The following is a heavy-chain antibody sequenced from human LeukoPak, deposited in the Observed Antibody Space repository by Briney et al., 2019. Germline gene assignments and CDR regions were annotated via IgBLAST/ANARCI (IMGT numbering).Heavy chain of an antibody. Sequence: ASVKVSCKASGYTFTSSDINWVRQATGQGLEWMGWMNPNSGNTGYAQKFQGRVTMTRNTSISTAYMEPSSLRSEDTAVYYCARADDYYDSSGYYYWGQGTLVTVSS. CDR2: MNPNSGNT. D-gene: IGHD3-22*01. CDR3: ARADDYYDSSGYYY. CDR1: GYTFTSSD. V-gene: IGHV1-8*01. J-gene: IGHJ4*02.